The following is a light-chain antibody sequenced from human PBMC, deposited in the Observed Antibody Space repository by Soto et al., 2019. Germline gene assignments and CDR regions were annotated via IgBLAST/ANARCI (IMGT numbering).Light chain of an antibody. CDR1: QTITNR. Sequence: DIQMTQSTSTLPASVGDRVTITCRASQTITNRLAWYQQKPGKAPKVLIYDASNLESGVPSRFTGSGSGTEFILTISSLQPDDFATYDCKHYGGMWTFGQGNKVDIK. J-gene: IGKJ1*01. CDR2: DAS. CDR3: KHYGGMWT. V-gene: IGKV1-5*01.